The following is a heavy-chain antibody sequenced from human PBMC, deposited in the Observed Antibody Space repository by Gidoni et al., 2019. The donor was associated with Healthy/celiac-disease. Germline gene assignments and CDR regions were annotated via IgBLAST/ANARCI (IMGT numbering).Heavy chain of an antibody. Sequence: QVQLVESGGGVVQPGRSLRLPCAACGFNFSSYAMHWVRQAPGKGLEWVAVISYDGSNKYYADSVKGRFTISRDISKNTLYLQMNSLRAEDTAVYYCARDSRTGLDYWGQGTLVTVSS. J-gene: IGHJ4*02. CDR2: ISYDGSNK. CDR3: ARDSRTGLDY. V-gene: IGHV3-30-3*01. CDR1: GFNFSSYA.